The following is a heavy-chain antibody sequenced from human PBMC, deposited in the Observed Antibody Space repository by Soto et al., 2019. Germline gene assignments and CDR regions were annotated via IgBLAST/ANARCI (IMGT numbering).Heavy chain of an antibody. V-gene: IGHV4-34*01. Sequence: SETLSLTCAFYGGSFSGYSWTCIRHPPGKGLEWIGDINHSASTNYNPSLKSRVIISVDMSKSQFSLKLSSVTAADTAVYYCARSGGKPAKYNWFDHWRQGTMVNASS. CDR2: INHSAST. CDR3: ARSGGKPAKYNWFDH. J-gene: IGHJ5*02. CDR1: GGSFSGYS. D-gene: IGHD3-10*01.